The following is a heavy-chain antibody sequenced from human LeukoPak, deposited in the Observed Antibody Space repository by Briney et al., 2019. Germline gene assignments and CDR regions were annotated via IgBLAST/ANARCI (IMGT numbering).Heavy chain of an antibody. CDR3: ARDFSSGRDY. CDR2: IKADGNEK. Sequence: GGSLRLSCAASGFTFSSYAMSWVRQAPGKGLEWVANIKADGNEKYYVDSVKGRFTISRDNAKNSVYLQMDSLRAEDTAVYFCARDFSSGRDYWGQGTLVTVSS. V-gene: IGHV3-7*04. J-gene: IGHJ4*02. D-gene: IGHD3-10*01. CDR1: GFTFSSYA.